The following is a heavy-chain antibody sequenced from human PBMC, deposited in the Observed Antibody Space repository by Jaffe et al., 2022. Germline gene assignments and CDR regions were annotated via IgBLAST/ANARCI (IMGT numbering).Heavy chain of an antibody. CDR2: INSDGSST. CDR3: ARDLRVGLFIAVDDAFDI. V-gene: IGHV3-74*01. J-gene: IGHJ3*02. Sequence: EVQLVESGGGLVQPGGSLRLSCAASGFTFSSYWMHWVRQAPGKGLVWVSRINSDGSSTSYADSVKGRFTISRDNAKNTLYLQMNSLRAEDTAVYYCARDLRVGLFIAVDDAFDIWGQGTMVTVSS. D-gene: IGHD6-19*01. CDR1: GFTFSSYW.